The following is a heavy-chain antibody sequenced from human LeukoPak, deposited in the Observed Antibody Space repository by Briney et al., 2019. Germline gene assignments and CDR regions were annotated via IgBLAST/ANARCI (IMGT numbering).Heavy chain of an antibody. CDR2: ISHSGSA. D-gene: IGHD2-15*01. CDR3: ARGGARMAFDI. V-gene: IGHV4-30-2*01. CDR1: GGSISSGGYS. J-gene: IGHJ3*02. Sequence: SQTLSLTCAVSGGSISSGGYSWRWIRQPPGKGLEWTGYISHSGSAYYNPSLKSRVTISVDRSKNQFSLKLSSVTAADTAVYYCARGGARMAFDIWGQGTMVTVSS.